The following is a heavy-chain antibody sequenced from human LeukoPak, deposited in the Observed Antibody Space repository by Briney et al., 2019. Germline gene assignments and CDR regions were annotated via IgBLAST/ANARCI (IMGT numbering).Heavy chain of an antibody. D-gene: IGHD6-19*01. J-gene: IGHJ4*02. CDR1: GFTFSSYE. V-gene: IGHV3-48*03. Sequence: GGSLRLACAASGFTFSSYEMNLVRQAPGKGLEWVSYISGSGSTIYYAYSVKGRFTVSRDNAKNSLYLQMNSLRAEDTAVYYCAKEDRQQWLVDYWGQGTLVTVSS. CDR3: AKEDRQQWLVDY. CDR2: ISGSGSTI.